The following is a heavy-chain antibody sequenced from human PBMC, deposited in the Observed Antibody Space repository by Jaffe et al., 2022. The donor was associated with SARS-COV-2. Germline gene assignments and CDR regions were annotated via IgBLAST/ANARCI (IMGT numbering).Heavy chain of an antibody. D-gene: IGHD1-7*01. CDR3: AKGYGLSGTNTYFDD. V-gene: IGHV3-23*01. J-gene: IGHJ4*02. CDR1: GFTFSNYG. Sequence: EVQMLESGGGLVQPGGSLRLSCAASGFTFSNYGMSWVRRAPGKGLEWVSGVSGSGDNTYYADSVKGRFTISRDNSKNTLYLQMNSLRAEDTAVYYCAKGYGLSGTNTYFDDWGQGTLVTVSS. CDR2: VSGSGDNT.